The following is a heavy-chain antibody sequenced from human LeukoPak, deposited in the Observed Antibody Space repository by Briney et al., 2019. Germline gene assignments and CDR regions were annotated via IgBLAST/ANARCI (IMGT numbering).Heavy chain of an antibody. V-gene: IGHV1-18*01. CDR3: ARKPRTTVEDY. CDR1: GYTFTSYG. CDR2: IGAYNGET. D-gene: IGHD4-23*01. Sequence: ASVKVSCKASGYTFTSYGFSWVRRAPGQGLEWVGWIGAYNGETNYARKFQGRVTLATDTSTSTAYMELRSLRSDDTAVYYCARKPRTTVEDYWGQGTLVTVSS. J-gene: IGHJ4*02.